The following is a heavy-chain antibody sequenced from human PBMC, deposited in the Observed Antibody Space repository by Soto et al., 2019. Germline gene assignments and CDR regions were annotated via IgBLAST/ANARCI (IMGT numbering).Heavy chain of an antibody. V-gene: IGHV2-5*02. Sequence: QITLKESGPTLVKPTQTLTLTCTFSGFSLSTSAEGVGWIRQPPGKALEWLALIYWDDDERYSPSLKSRLTITKDTSKNQVVLTMTNVDPVDTGTYYCAHGSCSSADCYPNPYLDYWGQGILVTVSS. CDR3: AHGSCSSADCYPNPYLDY. CDR1: GFSLSTSAEG. J-gene: IGHJ4*02. CDR2: IYWDDDE. D-gene: IGHD2-2*01.